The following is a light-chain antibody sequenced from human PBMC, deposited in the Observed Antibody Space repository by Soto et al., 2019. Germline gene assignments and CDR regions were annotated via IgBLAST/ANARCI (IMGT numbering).Light chain of an antibody. CDR1: QIVNSND. J-gene: IGKJ2*01. CDR3: QQYDRSPYT. V-gene: IGKV3-20*01. Sequence: EIVLTQSPDTLSLSPGERATLSCRASQIVNSNDLAWYQHKPGQAPRLLIYGASSRPGGIPDKFSASGSGTDFTSTINRLEPEDCAGYYCQQYDRSPYTFGQGTKLE. CDR2: GAS.